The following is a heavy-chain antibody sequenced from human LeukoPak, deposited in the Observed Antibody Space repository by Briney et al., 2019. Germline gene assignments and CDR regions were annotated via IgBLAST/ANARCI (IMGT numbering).Heavy chain of an antibody. Sequence: GGSLRLSCAASGFSFDDYGMSWVRQAPGKGLEWVANIKEDGSEKYYVDSVKGRFTISRDNAMNSLYLQMNSLRAEDTAVYYCARDKVGTGATHLDYWGQGTLVTVSS. D-gene: IGHD1-26*01. V-gene: IGHV3-7*01. J-gene: IGHJ4*02. CDR1: GFSFDDYG. CDR3: ARDKVGTGATHLDY. CDR2: IKEDGSEK.